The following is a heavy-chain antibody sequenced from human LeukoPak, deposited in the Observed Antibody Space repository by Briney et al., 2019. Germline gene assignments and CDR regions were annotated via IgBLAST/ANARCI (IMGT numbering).Heavy chain of an antibody. V-gene: IGHV3-7*01. CDR2: VKQDGSEE. D-gene: IGHD3-10*01. CDR1: GLTFTRYW. CDR3: ARGPGMTDY. Sequence: GGSLRLSCAASGLTFTRYWMSWVRQAPGKGLEWVANVKQDGSEENYVDSVRGRFTISRDNAENSVFLQMDSLRPEDTGMYYCARGPGMTDYWGQGTLVTVSS. J-gene: IGHJ4*02.